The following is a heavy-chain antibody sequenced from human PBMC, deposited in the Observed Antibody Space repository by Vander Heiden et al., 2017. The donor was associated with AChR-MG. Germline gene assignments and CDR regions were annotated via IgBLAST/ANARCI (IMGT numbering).Heavy chain of an antibody. Sequence: QVQLVPSGAEVKRPGASVKVSCKASGYTFINYYIHWVRQAPGEGLEWMGIINPRSGDGNYAEKFQDRVTMTSDTSTATVYMEISSLRQEDTAIYYCARDLSCDGGGCRDYWGQGALVTVSS. CDR2: INPRSGDG. J-gene: IGHJ4*02. V-gene: IGHV1-46*01. CDR3: ARDLSCDGGGCRDY. D-gene: IGHD2-21*01. CDR1: GYTFINYY.